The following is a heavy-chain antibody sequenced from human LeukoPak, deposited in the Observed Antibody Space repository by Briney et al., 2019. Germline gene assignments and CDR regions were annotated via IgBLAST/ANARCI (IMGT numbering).Heavy chain of an antibody. CDR2: IRSKTYGGTT. CDR1: GFTFGDYG. D-gene: IGHD3-10*01. V-gene: IGHV3-49*04. J-gene: IGHJ4*02. CDR3: TRVRGVIVEGFDY. Sequence: HPGGSLRLSCTDSGFTFGDYGMSWVRQAPGKGLEWVGLIRSKTYGGTTEHAASVKGRFTMSSDDSKSIAYLQMNSLKTEDTAVYYCTRVRGVIVEGFDYWGQGTLVTVSS.